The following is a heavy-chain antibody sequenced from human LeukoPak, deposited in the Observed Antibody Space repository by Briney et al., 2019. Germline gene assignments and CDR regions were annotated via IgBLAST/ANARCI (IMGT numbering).Heavy chain of an antibody. CDR3: ARGKTHDYGDYVGNAFDI. CDR2: INHSGST. Sequence: SETLSLTCAVYGGSFSGYYWSWIRQPPGKGLEWIGEINHSGSTNYNPSLKSRVTISVDTSKNQFSLKLSSVTAADTAVYYCARGKTHDYGDYVGNAFDIWGQGTMVTVSS. D-gene: IGHD4-17*01. J-gene: IGHJ3*02. CDR1: GGSFSGYY. V-gene: IGHV4-34*01.